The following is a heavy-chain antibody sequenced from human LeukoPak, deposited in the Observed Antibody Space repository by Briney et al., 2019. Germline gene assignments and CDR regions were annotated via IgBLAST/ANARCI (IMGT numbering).Heavy chain of an antibody. Sequence: PSETLSLTCTVSGGSISSYYWSWIRQPPGKGLEWIGYIYYSGSTNYNPSLKSRVTISVDTSKNQFSLKLSSVTAADTAVYYCARYITGTAYNWFDPWGQGTLVTVSS. CDR3: ARYITGTAYNWFDP. D-gene: IGHD1-20*01. V-gene: IGHV4-59*01. CDR1: GGSISSYY. CDR2: IYYSGST. J-gene: IGHJ5*02.